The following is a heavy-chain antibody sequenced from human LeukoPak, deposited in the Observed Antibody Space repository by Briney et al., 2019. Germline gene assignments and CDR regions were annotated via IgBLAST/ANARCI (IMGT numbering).Heavy chain of an antibody. J-gene: IGHJ6*03. CDR2: IRYDGSNK. V-gene: IGHV3-30*02. D-gene: IGHD1-26*01. CDR3: DKKVGYYYYYMDV. Sequence: RSGGSLRLSCAASGFTFSSYGMHWVRQAPGKGLEWVAFIRYDGSNKYYADSVKGRFTISRDNSKNTLYLQMNSLRAGDTAVYYCDKKVGYYYYYMDVWGKGTTVTISS. CDR1: GFTFSSYG.